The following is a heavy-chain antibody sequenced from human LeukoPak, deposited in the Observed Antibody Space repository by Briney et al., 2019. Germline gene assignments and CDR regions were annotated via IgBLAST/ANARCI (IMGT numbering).Heavy chain of an antibody. CDR1: GYTFTSYG. V-gene: IGHV1-18*03. CDR3: ARDLYANCSSTSCSPPPPNWFDP. CDR2: ISAYNGNT. J-gene: IGHJ5*02. D-gene: IGHD2-2*01. Sequence: ASVKVSCKASGYTFTSYGISWVRQAPGQGLEWMGWISAYNGNTNYAQKLQGRVTMTTDTSTSTAYMELRSLRSDDMAVYYCARDLYANCSSTSCSPPPPNWFDPWGQGTLVTVSS.